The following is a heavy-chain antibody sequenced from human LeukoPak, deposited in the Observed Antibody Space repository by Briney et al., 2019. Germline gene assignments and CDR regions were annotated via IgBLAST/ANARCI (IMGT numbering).Heavy chain of an antibody. J-gene: IGHJ3*02. CDR2: ISSSGSTI. CDR3: AKDLRVVVVPAATRNDAFDI. V-gene: IGHV3-11*01. CDR1: GFTFSDYY. D-gene: IGHD2-2*01. Sequence: PGGSLRLSCAASGFTFSDYYMSWIRQAPGKGLEWVSYISSSGSTIYYADSVKGRFTISRDNAKNSLYLQMNSLRAEDTAVYYCAKDLRVVVVPAATRNDAFDIWGQGTMVTVSS.